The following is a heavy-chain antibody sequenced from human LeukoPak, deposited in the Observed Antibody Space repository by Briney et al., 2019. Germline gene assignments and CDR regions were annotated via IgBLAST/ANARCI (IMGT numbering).Heavy chain of an antibody. D-gene: IGHD3-3*01. CDR3: ARVYNGDFWSGSGWYYYYYMDV. V-gene: IGHV4-59*01. J-gene: IGHJ6*03. CDR1: GGSISSYY. Sequence: SETLSLTCTVSGGSISSYYWSWIRQPPGKGLEWMGYIYYSGSTNYNPSLKSRVTISVDTSKNQFSLKLSSVTAADTAVYYCARVYNGDFWSGSGWYYYYYMDVWGKGTTVTVSS. CDR2: IYYSGST.